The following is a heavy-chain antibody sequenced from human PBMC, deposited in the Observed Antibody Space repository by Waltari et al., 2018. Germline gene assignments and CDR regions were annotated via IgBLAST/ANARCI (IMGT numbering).Heavy chain of an antibody. CDR1: GASISISTHY. V-gene: IGHV4-39*02. J-gene: IGHJ4*02. D-gene: IGHD3-10*01. CDR3: ARSFGGSGSYKFDT. CDR2: VHYAGKT. Sequence: RLQESGPGRMKPSETLSLICTVSGASISISTHYWGWIRQTPGMGPEWIGSVHYAGKTYNTPSRESRVSLSVGTSKTLFSLELTSVTAADTATYFCARSFGGSGSYKFDTWGRGILVSVSS.